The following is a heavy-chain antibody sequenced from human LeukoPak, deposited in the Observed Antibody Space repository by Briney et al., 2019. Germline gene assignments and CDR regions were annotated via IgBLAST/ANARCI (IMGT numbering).Heavy chain of an antibody. D-gene: IGHD2-15*01. CDR3: ARHPDCSGGSCYLGRYYYYGMDV. Sequence: PSETLSLTCTVSGGSISSYYWSWIRQPPGKGLEWIGYIYYSGSTNYNPSLKSRVTISVDTSKNQFSLKLSSVTAADMAVYYCARHPDCSGGSCYLGRYYYYGMDVWGQGTTVTVSS. CDR1: GGSISSYY. CDR2: IYYSGST. J-gene: IGHJ6*02. V-gene: IGHV4-59*08.